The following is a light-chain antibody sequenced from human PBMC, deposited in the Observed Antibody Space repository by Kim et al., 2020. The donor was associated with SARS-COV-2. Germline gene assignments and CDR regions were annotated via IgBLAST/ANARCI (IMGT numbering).Light chain of an antibody. CDR3: QHYFMSST. Sequence: LSASVGDRVTITCRASQGVRPWVAWFQQRPGKAPKLLIYETSTLHTGVPSRFKGNGSGTEFSLTISDLQPDDFATYYCQHYFMSSTFGQGTKLEI. CDR2: ETS. V-gene: IGKV1-5*03. CDR1: QGVRPW. J-gene: IGKJ2*01.